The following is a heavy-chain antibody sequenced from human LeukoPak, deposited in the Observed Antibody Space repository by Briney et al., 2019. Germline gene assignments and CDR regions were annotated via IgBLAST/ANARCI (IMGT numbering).Heavy chain of an antibody. CDR3: ARPDILRYFDY. V-gene: IGHV1-2*02. J-gene: IGHJ4*02. Sequence: WASVKVSCKASGYTFTGYYMHWVRQAPGQGLEWMGWINPNSGGTNYAQKFQGRVTMTRDTSISTAYMELSRLRSDDTAVCYCARPDILRYFDYWGQGTLVTVSS. CDR1: GYTFTGYY. D-gene: IGHD3-9*01. CDR2: INPNSGGT.